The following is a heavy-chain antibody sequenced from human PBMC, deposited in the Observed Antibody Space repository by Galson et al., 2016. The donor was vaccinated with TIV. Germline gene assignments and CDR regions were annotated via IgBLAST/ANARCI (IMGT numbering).Heavy chain of an antibody. CDR1: RFTFHDYA. J-gene: IGHJ3*02. D-gene: IGHD3-3*01. V-gene: IGHV3-9*03. Sequence: SLRLSCAASRFTFHDYAMYWVRQAPGKGLEWVSGISWNSGSVGYVDSVKGRFTISRDNAKNSLYLQMNSLRPEDMALYYCAKSNTIFGWVIGPDAFDIWGQGTVVTVSS. CDR2: ISWNSGSV. CDR3: AKSNTIFGWVIGPDAFDI.